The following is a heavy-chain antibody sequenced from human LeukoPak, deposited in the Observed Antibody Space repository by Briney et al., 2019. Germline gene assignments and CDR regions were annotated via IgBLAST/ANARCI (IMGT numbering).Heavy chain of an antibody. V-gene: IGHV3-21*04. CDR2: ISSSSHYI. CDR3: AGYYYDSSGYYPGY. D-gene: IGHD3-22*01. Sequence: GGSLRLSCAASGFTSSAYWMTWVRQAPGKGLEWVSSISSSSHYIYYADSVKGRFTISRDNAKNSLYLQMNSLRAEDTAVYYCAGYYYDSSGYYPGYLGQGTLVTVSS. CDR1: GFTSSAYW. J-gene: IGHJ4*02.